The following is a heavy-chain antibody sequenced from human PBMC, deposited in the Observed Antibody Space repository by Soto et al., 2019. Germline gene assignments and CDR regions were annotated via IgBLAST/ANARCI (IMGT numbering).Heavy chain of an antibody. CDR1: GGTFSSYA. D-gene: IGHD6-13*01. V-gene: IGHV1-69*05. J-gene: IGHJ6*02. CDR2: IIPIFGNT. Sequence: SVKVSCKASGGTFSSYAISWVRQAPGQGLEWMGGIIPIFGNTNYAQKFQERVTITRDMSTSTAYMELSSLRSEDTAVYYCAAANPRHYYGMDVWGQGTTVTVSS. CDR3: AAANPRHYYGMDV.